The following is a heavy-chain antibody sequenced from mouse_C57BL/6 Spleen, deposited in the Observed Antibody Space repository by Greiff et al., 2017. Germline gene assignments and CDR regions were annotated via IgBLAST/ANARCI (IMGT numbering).Heavy chain of an antibody. V-gene: IGHV1-61*01. CDR3: ARHPPLSY. J-gene: IGHJ3*01. CDR2: IYPSDSET. CDR1: GYTFTSYW. Sequence: VQLQQPGAELVRPGSSVKLSCKASGYTFTSYWMDWVKQRPGQGLEWIGNIYPSDSETHYNQKFKDKATLTVDKSSSTAYMQLSSLTSEDSAVYYCARHPPLSYWGQGTLVTVSA.